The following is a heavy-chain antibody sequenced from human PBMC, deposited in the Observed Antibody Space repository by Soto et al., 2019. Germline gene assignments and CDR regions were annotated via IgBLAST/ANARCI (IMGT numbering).Heavy chain of an antibody. Sequence: QVQLVQSGAEVKKPGSSVKVSCKASGGTFSSYTISWVRQAPGQGLEWMGRIIPILGIANYAQKFQGRVTITADKSTNTDYMELSSLRSEDTAVYYCATQVVPAAMLLWYWGQGTLVTVSS. CDR3: ATQVVPAAMLLWY. CDR1: GGTFSSYT. J-gene: IGHJ4*02. D-gene: IGHD2-2*01. V-gene: IGHV1-69*02. CDR2: IIPILGIA.